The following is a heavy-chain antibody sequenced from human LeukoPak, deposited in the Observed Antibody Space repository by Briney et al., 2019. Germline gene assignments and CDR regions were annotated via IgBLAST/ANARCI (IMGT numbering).Heavy chain of an antibody. Sequence: ASVKVSCKASGYTFTGCYMHWVRQAAGQGLEWMGWINPNSGGTNYAQKFQGRVTMTRDTSISTAYMELSRLRSDDTAVYYCARAYCSSTSCYSYYYYMDVWGKGTTVTVSS. CDR3: ARAYCSSTSCYSYYYYMDV. CDR2: INPNSGGT. J-gene: IGHJ6*03. V-gene: IGHV1-2*02. CDR1: GYTFTGCY. D-gene: IGHD2-2*02.